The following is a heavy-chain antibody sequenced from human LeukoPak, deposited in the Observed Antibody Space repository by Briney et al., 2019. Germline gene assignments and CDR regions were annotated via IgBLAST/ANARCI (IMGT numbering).Heavy chain of an antibody. Sequence: SETLSLTCTVSGGSINNYYWSWIRQPPGKGLEWIGYIYYSGSTNYSPSLKGRVTISVDTSKNQFSLKLSSVTAADTAVYYCARGGGGDVPNDYWGQGTLVTVSS. V-gene: IGHV4-59*01. J-gene: IGHJ4*02. D-gene: IGHD2-21*02. CDR2: IYYSGST. CDR3: ARGGGGDVPNDY. CDR1: GGSINNYY.